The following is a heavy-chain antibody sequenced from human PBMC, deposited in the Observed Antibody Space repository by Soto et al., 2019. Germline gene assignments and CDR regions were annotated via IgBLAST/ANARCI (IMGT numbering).Heavy chain of an antibody. CDR1: GGSISSGGYY. V-gene: IGHV4-31*02. J-gene: IGHJ3*02. CDR3: ASEAGSPARDGDAFGI. Sequence: SETLSLTXTVSGGSISSGGYYWSWIRQHPGKGLEWIGYIYYSGSTYYNPSLKSRVTISVDTSKNQFSLKLSSVTAADTAVYYCASEAGSPARDGDAFGIWGQGTMVTVSS. D-gene: IGHD6-19*01. CDR2: IYYSGST.